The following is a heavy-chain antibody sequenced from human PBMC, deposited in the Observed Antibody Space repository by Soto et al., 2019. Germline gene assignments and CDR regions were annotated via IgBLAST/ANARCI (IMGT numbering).Heavy chain of an antibody. D-gene: IGHD1-7*01. V-gene: IGHV1-18*01. J-gene: IGHJ4*02. CDR2: ISAYNGNT. CDR1: CYNFTSYG. CDR3: ARVEWGTGTSGFFDY. Sequence: GAPVKVSCKASCYNFTSYGISWVRQAPGQVLEWMGWISAYNGNTNYAQKLQGRVTMTTDTSTSTAYMELMSLRSDDTAVYYCARVEWGTGTSGFFDYWGQGTLVTVSS.